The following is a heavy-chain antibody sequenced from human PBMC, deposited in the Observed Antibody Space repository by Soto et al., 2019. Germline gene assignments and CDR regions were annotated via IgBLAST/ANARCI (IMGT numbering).Heavy chain of an antibody. CDR1: GYTFTSYG. Sequence: GASVKVSCKASGYTFTSYGISWVRQAPGQGLEWMRWISAYNGNTNYAQKLQGRVTMTTDTSTSTAYMELRSLRSDDTAVYYCARDSYDILTGYYNLPFDYWGQGTLVTVSS. V-gene: IGHV1-18*01. CDR3: ARDSYDILTGYYNLPFDY. D-gene: IGHD3-9*01. J-gene: IGHJ4*02. CDR2: ISAYNGNT.